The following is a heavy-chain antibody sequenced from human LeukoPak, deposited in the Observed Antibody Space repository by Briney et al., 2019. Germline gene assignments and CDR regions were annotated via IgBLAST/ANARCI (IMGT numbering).Heavy chain of an antibody. J-gene: IGHJ4*02. Sequence: SETLSLTCTVSGGSISSYYWSWIRQPPGKGLEWIGYIYYSGSTNYNPSLKSRVTISVDTSKNQFSLKLGSVTAADTAVYYCARDFNGANSFDSWGQGTLVTVSS. V-gene: IGHV4-59*01. CDR2: IYYSGST. CDR1: GGSISSYY. D-gene: IGHD4/OR15-4a*01. CDR3: ARDFNGANSFDS.